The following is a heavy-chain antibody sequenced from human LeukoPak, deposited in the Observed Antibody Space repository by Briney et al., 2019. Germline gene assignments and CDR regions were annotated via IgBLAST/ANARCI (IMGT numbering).Heavy chain of an antibody. CDR3: ARGVAAGGRRLDP. CDR1: GYSFTCYW. CDR2: INPNSGGT. Sequence: GASVKVSCKTSGYSFTCYWIHWVGQAPGQGFEWLGWINPNSGGTNYAQKFQDRVSMTRDTSINTVYMELSSLRLDDTAVYYCARGVAAGGRRLDPWGQGTLITVSS. J-gene: IGHJ5*02. V-gene: IGHV1-2*02. D-gene: IGHD2-15*01.